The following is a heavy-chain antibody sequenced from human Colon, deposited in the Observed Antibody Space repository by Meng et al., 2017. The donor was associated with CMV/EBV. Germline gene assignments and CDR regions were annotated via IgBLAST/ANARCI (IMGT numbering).Heavy chain of an antibody. V-gene: IGHV1-8*03. J-gene: IGHJ6*02. CDR2: MKPNNDHT. Sequence: ASVKVSCKASGYTFGDYDVNWVRQATGQGLEWLGWMKPNNDHTGYAQKFRDRISFTTDTSTSTVYMELRSLRSEDTAVYYCARDGGSSWSSHNYGMDVWGQGTTVTVSS. CDR1: GYTFGDYD. D-gene: IGHD6-19*01. CDR3: ARDGGSSWSSHNYGMDV.